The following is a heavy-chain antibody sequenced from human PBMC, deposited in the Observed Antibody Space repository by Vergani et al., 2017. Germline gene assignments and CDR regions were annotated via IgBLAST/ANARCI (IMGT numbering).Heavy chain of an antibody. Sequence: QVQLVQSGAGVKKPGASVKVSCKASGGTFSSYAISWVRQAPGQGLEWMGGSIPIFGTANYAQKFQGRVTITADESTSTAYMGLSSLRSEDTAVYYGAGWGNSGSDYEGVFDYWGQGTLVTVSS. CDR2: SIPIFGTA. J-gene: IGHJ4*02. V-gene: IGHV1-69*01. D-gene: IGHD1-26*01. CDR3: AGWGNSGSDYEGVFDY. CDR1: GGTFSSYA.